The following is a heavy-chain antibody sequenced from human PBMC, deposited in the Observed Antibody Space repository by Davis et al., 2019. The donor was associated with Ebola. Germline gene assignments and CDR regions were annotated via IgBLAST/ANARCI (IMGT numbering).Heavy chain of an antibody. J-gene: IGHJ4*02. D-gene: IGHD3-9*01. V-gene: IGHV1-2*02. CDR3: ARDPAELGTGYLEYYFDY. CDR1: GYPFILYT. CDR2: IIPHSGQT. Sequence: ASVKVSCKASGYPFILYTIHWLRQAPGQGLEWLGWIIPHSGQTNYAQELQGRVTMTRDTSTSTAYMELSSLRSDDTALYYCARDPAELGTGYLEYYFDYWGQGTPVAVSS.